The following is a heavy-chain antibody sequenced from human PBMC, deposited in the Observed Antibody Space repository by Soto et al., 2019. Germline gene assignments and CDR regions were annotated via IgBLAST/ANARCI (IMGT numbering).Heavy chain of an antibody. J-gene: IGHJ6*02. CDR3: AREMDTAMVLHYGTDV. CDR1: GFTFSSYS. CDR2: ISSSSSYI. D-gene: IGHD5-18*01. V-gene: IGHV3-21*01. Sequence: GGSLRLSCAASGFTFSSYSMNWVRQAPGKGLEWVSSISSSSSYIYYADSVKGRFTISRDNAKNSLYLQMNSLRAEDTAVYYCAREMDTAMVLHYGTDVWGQGTTVTVSS.